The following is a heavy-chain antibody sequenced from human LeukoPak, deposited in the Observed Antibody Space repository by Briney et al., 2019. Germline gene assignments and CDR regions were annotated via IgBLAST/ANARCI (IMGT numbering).Heavy chain of an antibody. Sequence: PGGSLRLSCAASGFTFSNAWMSWVRQAPGKGLEWVGRIISKVDGGTADYAAPVKGRFTISRDDSKNTVHLQMNSLKTEDTAVYYCTTSGGTTTRFVDYWGQGNLVSVSS. CDR1: GFTFSNAW. CDR3: TTSGGTTTRFVDY. V-gene: IGHV3-15*01. J-gene: IGHJ4*02. CDR2: IISKVDGGTA. D-gene: IGHD2/OR15-2a*01.